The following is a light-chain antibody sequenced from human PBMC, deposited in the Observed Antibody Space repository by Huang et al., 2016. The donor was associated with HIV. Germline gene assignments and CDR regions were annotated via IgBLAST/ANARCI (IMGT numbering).Light chain of an antibody. Sequence: DIQMTQSPSSLSASVGDRVTITCRASQGISHYLAWFQQKPGKAPKPLIYGASSVHSGVPSKFSGSGSGTDFTLIISSLQPEDFATYYCQQYDSYPMTFGQGTRLDIK. V-gene: IGKV1-16*02. CDR3: QQYDSYPMT. J-gene: IGKJ5*01. CDR1: QGISHY. CDR2: GAS.